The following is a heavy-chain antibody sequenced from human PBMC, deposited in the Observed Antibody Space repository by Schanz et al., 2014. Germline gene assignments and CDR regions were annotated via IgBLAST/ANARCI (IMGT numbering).Heavy chain of an antibody. CDR1: GFTFSSYS. CDR2: ITYNGGTI. D-gene: IGHD1-1*01. V-gene: IGHV3-48*01. CDR3: ARERRNADLDY. Sequence: EVQLVESGGGLVQPGGSLRLSCTASGFTFSSYSMNWVRQAPGKGLEWISYITYNGGTIYYADSVKGRFTISRDNAKNSLYLEMNSLRAEDTALYYCARERRNADLDYWGQGTLVTVSS. J-gene: IGHJ4*02.